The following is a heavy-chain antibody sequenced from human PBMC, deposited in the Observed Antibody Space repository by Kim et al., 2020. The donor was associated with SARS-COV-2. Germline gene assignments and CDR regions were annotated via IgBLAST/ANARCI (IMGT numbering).Heavy chain of an antibody. J-gene: IGHJ4*02. CDR3: ARGGTAMVNLIDY. D-gene: IGHD5-18*01. Sequence: SNPASVKGRFTISRDNAKNTLYLQMNSLRAEDTAVYYCARGGTAMVNLIDYWGQGTLVTVSS. V-gene: IGHV3-74*01.